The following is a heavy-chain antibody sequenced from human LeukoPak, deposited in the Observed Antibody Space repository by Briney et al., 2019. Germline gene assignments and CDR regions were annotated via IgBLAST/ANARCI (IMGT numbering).Heavy chain of an antibody. CDR1: GGTFSSYA. D-gene: IGHD3-22*01. V-gene: IGHV1-69*05. CDR2: IIPIFGTA. J-gene: IGHJ5*02. Sequence: ASVKVSCKASGGTFSSYAISWVRQAPGQGLEWMGGIIPIFGTANYAQKFQGRVTITTDESTSTAHMELSSLRSEDTAVYYCAKWGYSSGYYHNWFDPWGQGTLVTVSS. CDR3: AKWGYSSGYYHNWFDP.